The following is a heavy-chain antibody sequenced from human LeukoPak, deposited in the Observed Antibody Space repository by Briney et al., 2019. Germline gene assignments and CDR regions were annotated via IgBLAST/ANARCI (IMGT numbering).Heavy chain of an antibody. D-gene: IGHD3-22*01. V-gene: IGHV3-66*01. CDR3: ATAGSGSHPRALDY. Sequence: GGSLILSCAASGFTVSSNYMSWVRQAPGKGLEWVSVIYSGGSTYYADSVKGRFTISRDNSKNTLYLQMNSLRAEDTAVYYCATAGSGSHPRALDYWGQGTLVTVSS. CDR2: IYSGGST. CDR1: GFTVSSNY. J-gene: IGHJ4*02.